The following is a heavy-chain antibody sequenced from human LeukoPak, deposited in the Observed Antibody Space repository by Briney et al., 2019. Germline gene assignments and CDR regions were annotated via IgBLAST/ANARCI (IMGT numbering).Heavy chain of an antibody. Sequence: ASVKVSCKASGYTFTSYYMHWVRQAPGQGLEWMGIISPSGGSTSYAQKFQGRVTMTRDTSTSTVYMELSSLRSEDTAAYYCARAPSYYDSSGPNWFDPWGQGTLVTVSS. CDR2: ISPSGGST. CDR1: GYTFTSYY. D-gene: IGHD3-22*01. CDR3: ARAPSYYDSSGPNWFDP. J-gene: IGHJ5*02. V-gene: IGHV1-46*01.